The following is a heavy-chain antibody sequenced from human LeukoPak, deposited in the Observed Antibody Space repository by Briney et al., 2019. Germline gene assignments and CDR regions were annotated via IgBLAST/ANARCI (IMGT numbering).Heavy chain of an antibody. D-gene: IGHD6-13*01. CDR3: AKDLVAAAGSPDTTYCYYGMDV. CDR1: GFTFSSYA. Sequence: GGSLRLSCAASGFTFSSYAMSWVRQAPGKGLEWVSAISGSGGSTYYADSVKGRFTISRDNSKNTLYLQMNSLRAEDTAVYYCAKDLVAAAGSPDTTYCYYGMDVWGQGTTVTVSS. V-gene: IGHV3-23*01. J-gene: IGHJ6*02. CDR2: ISGSGGST.